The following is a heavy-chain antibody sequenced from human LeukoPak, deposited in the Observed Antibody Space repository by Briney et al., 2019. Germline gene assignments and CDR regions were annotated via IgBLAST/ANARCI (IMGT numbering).Heavy chain of an antibody. J-gene: IGHJ4*02. Sequence: ASVKVSCKASGYTFTSYYMHWVQQALGQGLEWMGIINPSGGSTSYAQKFQGRVTMTRDTSTSTVYMELSSLRSEDTAVYYCARGSIVVVPAAPSYFDYWGQGTLVTVSS. CDR3: ARGSIVVVPAAPSYFDY. V-gene: IGHV1-46*01. D-gene: IGHD2-2*01. CDR2: INPSGGST. CDR1: GYTFTSYY.